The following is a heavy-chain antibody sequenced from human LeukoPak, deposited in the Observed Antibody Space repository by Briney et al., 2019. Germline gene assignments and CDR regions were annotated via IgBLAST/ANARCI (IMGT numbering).Heavy chain of an antibody. D-gene: IGHD6-13*01. V-gene: IGHV4-39*01. CDR1: GASISGSSHYF. Sequence: SETLSLTCTVSGASISGSSHYFWGWIRQTPGKGLEWIGSIYYSGITYYTPSLKSRLTISVDTSRNQFSLKLSSVSAADTAVYFCASSAASSWYGGDAFDIWGQGTMVTVSS. CDR3: ASSAASSWYGGDAFDI. J-gene: IGHJ3*02. CDR2: IYYSGIT.